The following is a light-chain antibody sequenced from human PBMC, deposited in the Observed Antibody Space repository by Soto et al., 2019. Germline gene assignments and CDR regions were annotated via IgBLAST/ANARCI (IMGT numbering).Light chain of an antibody. Sequence: DIVMTQSPESLAASLCERATINCKSSQSVLYSSNNKNYLAWYQQKQGQPPKVLIYWASTRESGVPDRFSGSVSGTDCTITISSLKQEDGAVYFCQQYSSTTWTFGQGTKVDIK. CDR1: QSVLYSSNNKNY. CDR3: QQYSSTTWT. J-gene: IGKJ1*01. V-gene: IGKV4-1*01. CDR2: WAS.